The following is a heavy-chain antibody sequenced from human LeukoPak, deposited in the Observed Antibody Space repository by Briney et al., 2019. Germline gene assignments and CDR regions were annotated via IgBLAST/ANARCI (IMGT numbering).Heavy chain of an antibody. Sequence: VSVKVSCKASGYTFTGYYMHWVRQAPGLGFEWMGWINPKSGGTSYPQKFQGRLTMTRDTSISTAYMELSRLRSDDTAVYYCVPSANYYYFDYWGQGTLVTVSS. J-gene: IGHJ4*02. CDR1: GYTFTGYY. CDR2: INPKSGGT. D-gene: IGHD4/OR15-4a*01. CDR3: VPSANYYYFDY. V-gene: IGHV1-2*02.